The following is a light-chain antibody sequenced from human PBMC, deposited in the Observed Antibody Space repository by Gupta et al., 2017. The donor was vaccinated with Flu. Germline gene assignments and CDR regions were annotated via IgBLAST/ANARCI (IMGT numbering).Light chain of an antibody. Sequence: VLTQPPSVSGAPGQRVTISCTGSSSNIGVGFDVHWYQHLPGTAPQLLIYGNKNRPSGVPDRFSGFKSGTSASLAITGLQAEDEADYYCQSYDRSLGGVVFGGGTKLTVL. CDR1: SSNIGVGFD. V-gene: IGLV1-40*01. CDR3: QSYDRSLGGVV. J-gene: IGLJ2*01. CDR2: GNK.